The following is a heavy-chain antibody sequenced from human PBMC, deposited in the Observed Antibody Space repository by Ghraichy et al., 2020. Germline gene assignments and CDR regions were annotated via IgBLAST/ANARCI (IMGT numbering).Heavy chain of an antibody. V-gene: IGHV4-34*01. CDR2: INHSGST. D-gene: IGHD1-26*01. CDR1: GGSFSGYY. Sequence: SQTLSLTCAVYGGSFSGYYWSWIRQPPGKGLEWIGEINHSGSTNYNPSLKSRVTISVDTSKNQFSLKLSSVTAADTAVYYCARGRIVGATRSRYFDYWGQGTLATVSS. J-gene: IGHJ4*02. CDR3: ARGRIVGATRSRYFDY.